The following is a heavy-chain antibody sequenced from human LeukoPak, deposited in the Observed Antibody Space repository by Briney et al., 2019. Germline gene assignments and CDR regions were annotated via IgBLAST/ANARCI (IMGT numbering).Heavy chain of an antibody. D-gene: IGHD3-22*01. CDR2: IYYSGST. CDR1: GGSIRSYY. Sequence: PSETLSLTCTVSGGSIRSYYWSWIRQPPGKGLEWIGYIYYSGSTNYNPSLKSRVTISVDTSKNQFSLKLSSVTAADTAVYYCARSYYYDSSGYQDRWGQGTLVTVSS. V-gene: IGHV4-59*01. J-gene: IGHJ4*02. CDR3: ARSYYYDSSGYQDR.